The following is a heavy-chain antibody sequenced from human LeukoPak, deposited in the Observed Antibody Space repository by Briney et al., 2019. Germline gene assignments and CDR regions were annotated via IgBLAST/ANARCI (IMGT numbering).Heavy chain of an antibody. V-gene: IGHV4-61*02. J-gene: IGHJ2*01. Sequence: SETLSLTCTVSGGSISSGSYYWNWIRQSAGKGLEWIGRIYTSGSTNYNPSLKSRVTISVDTSKNQFSLKLSSVTAADTAVYYCARTLHYYDSSGYYPYWYFDLWGRGTLVTVSS. CDR3: ARTLHYYDSSGYYPYWYFDL. D-gene: IGHD3-22*01. CDR2: IYTSGST. CDR1: GGSISSGSYY.